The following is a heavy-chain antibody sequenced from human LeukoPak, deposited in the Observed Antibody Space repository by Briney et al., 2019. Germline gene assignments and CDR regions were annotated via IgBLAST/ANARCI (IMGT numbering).Heavy chain of an antibody. J-gene: IGHJ3*01. V-gene: IGHV1-46*01. CDR3: ARDMSTRVTPISYAFDV. CDR1: GYTLTELS. Sequence: GASVKVSCKVSGYTLTELSMHWVRQAPGQGLEWLGIIDPNGDRTNYAQTFQGRVTMTRDTSTTTVYMELSSLRSEDTAVYYCARDMSTRVTPISYAFDVWGQGTMVTVSS. D-gene: IGHD4-23*01. CDR2: IDPNGDRT.